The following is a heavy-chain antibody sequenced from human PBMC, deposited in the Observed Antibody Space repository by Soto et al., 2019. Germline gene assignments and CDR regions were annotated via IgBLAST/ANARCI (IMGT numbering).Heavy chain of an antibody. D-gene: IGHD6-13*01. CDR1: GSTITAYG. V-gene: IGHV1-18*01. CDR3: ASSSIAAAGPFDY. J-gene: IGHJ4*02. CDR2: ISSHNGNT. Sequence: QVQLVQSGDEVKQPGASVKVSCKASGSTITAYGISWVRQAPGQGLEWMAWISSHNGNTYYAQNLQGRVTMTTDTSTSTAYMELRSLRSDEPAVYYCASSSIAAAGPFDYWGQGALVTVSS.